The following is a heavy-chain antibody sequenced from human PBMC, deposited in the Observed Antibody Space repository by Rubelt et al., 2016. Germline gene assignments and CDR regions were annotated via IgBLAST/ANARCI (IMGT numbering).Heavy chain of an antibody. Sequence: QVQLVQSGTEVKKPGASVKVSCKTSGYTFTTYSIHWMRQAPGQRLEWMGWINAGNGNTKYSQKFQGIVTITRDTSASTAVMSLRTLTSEDTAVYDCARATSTSRGMDVWGQGTTVTVSS. CDR1: GYTFTTYS. CDR2: INAGNGNT. V-gene: IGHV1-3*01. D-gene: IGHD6-6*01. J-gene: IGHJ6*02. CDR3: ARATSTSRGMDV.